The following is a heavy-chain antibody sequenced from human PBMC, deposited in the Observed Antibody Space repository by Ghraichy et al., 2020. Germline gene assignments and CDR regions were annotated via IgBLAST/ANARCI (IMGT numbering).Heavy chain of an antibody. CDR2: INPNSGGT. J-gene: IGHJ3*02. Sequence: ASVKVSCKASGYTFTGYYMHWVRQAPGQGLEWMGWINPNSGGTNYAQKFQGWVTMTRDTSISTAYMELSRLRSDDTAVYYCARSSSSLRDAFDIWGQGTMVTVSS. V-gene: IGHV1-2*04. CDR1: GYTFTGYY. D-gene: IGHD6-6*01. CDR3: ARSSSSLRDAFDI.